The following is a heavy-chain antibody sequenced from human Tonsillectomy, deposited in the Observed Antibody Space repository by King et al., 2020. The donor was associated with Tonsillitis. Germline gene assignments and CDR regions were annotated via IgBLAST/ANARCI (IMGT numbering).Heavy chain of an antibody. CDR2: ISSNGYNT. V-gene: IGHV3-64D*06. Sequence: VQLVESGGGLVQPGGSLRLSCSASGFTFSTCAMHWVRQATGKGLEYVSSISSNGYNTYYGDSVQGRFTISRDNSRNTLYLQISGLRAEDTAVYYCVKEEAGGYRGSVPLGYWGQGTLVTVSS. D-gene: IGHD5-12*01. CDR3: VKEEAGGYRGSVPLGY. J-gene: IGHJ4*02. CDR1: GFTFSTCA.